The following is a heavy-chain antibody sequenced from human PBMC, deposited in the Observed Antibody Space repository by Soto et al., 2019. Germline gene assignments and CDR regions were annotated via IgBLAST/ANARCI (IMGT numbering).Heavy chain of an antibody. V-gene: IGHV1-69*06. D-gene: IGHD6-6*01. CDR3: ARVGGSSSSLYYYGMDV. CDR1: GGTLSSYA. Sequence: ASVKVSCKASGGTLSSYAISWVRQAPGQGLEWMGEIIPIFGTANYAQKFQGRVTITADKSTSTAYMELSSLRSEDTAVYYCARVGGSSSSLYYYGMDVWGQGTTVTVSS. J-gene: IGHJ6*02. CDR2: IIPIFGTA.